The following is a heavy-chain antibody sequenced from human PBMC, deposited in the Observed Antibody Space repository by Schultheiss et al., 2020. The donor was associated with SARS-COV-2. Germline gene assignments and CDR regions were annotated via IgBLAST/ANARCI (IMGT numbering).Heavy chain of an antibody. CDR2: ISYDGSNK. J-gene: IGHJ4*02. D-gene: IGHD6-19*01. V-gene: IGHV3-30*04. CDR1: GFTFDDYA. CDR3: ASPSSGSPWWYFDY. Sequence: GESLKISCAASGFTFDDYAMHWVRQAPGKGLEWVAVISYDGSNKYYADSVKGRFTISRDNSKNTLYLQMNSLRAEDTAVYYCASPSSGSPWWYFDYWGQGTLVTVSS.